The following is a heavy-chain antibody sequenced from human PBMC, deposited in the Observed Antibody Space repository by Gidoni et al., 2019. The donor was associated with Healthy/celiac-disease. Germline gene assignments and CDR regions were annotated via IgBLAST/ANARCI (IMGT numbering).Heavy chain of an antibody. CDR2: IWYDGSNK. Sequence: QVQLVESGGGLVQPGRSLRLSCAASGFTFSGYGMHWVRQAPGKGLGWVAVIWYDGSNKDYADSVKGRFTISRDNSKNTLYLQMNSLRAEDTAVYYCARGEEGISGYGMDVWGQGTTVTVSS. J-gene: IGHJ6*02. V-gene: IGHV3-33*01. CDR3: ARGEEGISGYGMDV. CDR1: GFTFSGYG. D-gene: IGHD2-15*01.